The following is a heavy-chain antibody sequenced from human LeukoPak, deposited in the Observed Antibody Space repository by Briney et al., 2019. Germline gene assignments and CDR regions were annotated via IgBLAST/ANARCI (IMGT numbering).Heavy chain of an antibody. D-gene: IGHD3-10*01. CDR2: IYFSGNT. CDR3: ARDGTTMVRGMNWFDP. J-gene: IGHJ5*02. CDR1: GGSINSGDYY. Sequence: SETLSLTCTVSGGSINSGDYYWSWIRQPPGKGLEWIGYIYFSGNTYYNPSLKSRLTISVDTSKNQFSLKLSSVTAADTAVYYCARDGTTMVRGMNWFDPWGQGTLVTVSS. V-gene: IGHV4-30-4*01.